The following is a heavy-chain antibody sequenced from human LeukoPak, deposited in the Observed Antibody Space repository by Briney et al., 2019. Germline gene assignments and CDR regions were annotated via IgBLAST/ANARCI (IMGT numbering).Heavy chain of an antibody. CDR3: ARDPPYGSGNLDP. V-gene: IGHV4-34*01. CDR1: GGSFSGYY. J-gene: IGHJ5*02. CDR2: INHSGST. Sequence: SETLSLTCAVYGGSFSGYYWSWIRQPPGKGLEWIGEINHSGSTNYNPSLKSRVTISVDTSKNQFSLKLSSVTAADTAVYYCARDPPYGSGNLDPWGQGTLVTVSS. D-gene: IGHD3-10*01.